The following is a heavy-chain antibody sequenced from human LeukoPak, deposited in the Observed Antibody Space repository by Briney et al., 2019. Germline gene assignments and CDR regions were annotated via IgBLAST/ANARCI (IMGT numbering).Heavy chain of an antibody. V-gene: IGHV3-30*03. CDR1: GFTFSSYG. J-gene: IGHJ4*02. D-gene: IGHD6-13*01. CDR3: AREPPGIAAAGTFGGDY. Sequence: GGSLRLSCAASGFTFSSYGMHRVRQAPGKGLEWVAVISYDGSNKYYADSVKGRFTISRDNSKNTLYLQMNSLRAEDTAVYYCAREPPGIAAAGTFGGDYWGQGTLVTVSS. CDR2: ISYDGSNK.